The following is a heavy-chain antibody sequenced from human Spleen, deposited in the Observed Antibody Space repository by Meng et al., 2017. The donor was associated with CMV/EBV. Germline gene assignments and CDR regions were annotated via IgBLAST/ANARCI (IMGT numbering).Heavy chain of an antibody. Sequence: SVKVSCKASGGTFSSYAISWVRQAPGQGLEWMGGIISIFGTANYAQKFQGRVTITTDESTSTAYMELSSLRSEDTAVYYCARDKVAGGYCSTTTCPQIFTYWGQGTLVTVSS. CDR2: IISIFGTA. CDR1: GGTFSSYA. V-gene: IGHV1-69*05. J-gene: IGHJ4*02. CDR3: ARDKVAGGYCSTTTCPQIFTY. D-gene: IGHD2-2*01.